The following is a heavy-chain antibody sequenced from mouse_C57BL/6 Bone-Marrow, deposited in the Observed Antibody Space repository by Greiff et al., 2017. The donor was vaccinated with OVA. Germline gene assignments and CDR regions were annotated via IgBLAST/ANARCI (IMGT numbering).Heavy chain of an antibody. CDR1: GYTFTSYW. J-gene: IGHJ4*01. Sequence: VQLQQPGAELVKPGASVKMSCKASGYTFTSYWITWVKQRPGQGPEWIGDIYPGSGSTNYNEKFKSKATLTVDTSSSTAYMQLSSLTSEDSAVYYCAGHYYGSSYYAMDYWGQGTSVTVSS. D-gene: IGHD1-1*01. CDR3: AGHYYGSSYYAMDY. CDR2: IYPGSGST. V-gene: IGHV1-55*01.